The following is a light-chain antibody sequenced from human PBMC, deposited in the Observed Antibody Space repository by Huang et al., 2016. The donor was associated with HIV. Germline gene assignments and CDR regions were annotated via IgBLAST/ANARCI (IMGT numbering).Light chain of an antibody. Sequence: DIVMTQSPLSLPVTLGEPASISCRSSQSLLHTNGYNYLAWYLQKPGQSPQLLIYLGSNRGSGVPDRFSGSGSGTHFTLKISRVAAEDVGIYYCMQSLQSPRTFGPGTKVDIK. CDR1: QSLLHTNGYNY. J-gene: IGKJ3*01. V-gene: IGKV2-28*01. CDR2: LGS. CDR3: MQSLQSPRT.